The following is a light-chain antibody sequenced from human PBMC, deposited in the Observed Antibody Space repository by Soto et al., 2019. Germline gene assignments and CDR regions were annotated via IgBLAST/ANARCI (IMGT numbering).Light chain of an antibody. Sequence: EIVLTQSPGTLSLSPGERATLSCRASQSVSSSYLAWYQQKPGQAPRLLIYGASSRATGLPDRFSGSWSGTDFTLTISRLEPEDFAVYYCQQYGSSPVTFGQGTKVEIK. CDR2: GAS. CDR3: QQYGSSPVT. J-gene: IGKJ1*01. CDR1: QSVSSSY. V-gene: IGKV3-20*01.